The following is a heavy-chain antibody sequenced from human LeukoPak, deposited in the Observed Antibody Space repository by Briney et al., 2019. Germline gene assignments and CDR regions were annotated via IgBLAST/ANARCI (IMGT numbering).Heavy chain of an antibody. CDR1: GITFSIYW. CDR2: INSDGSST. Sequence: PGGSLRLSCAASGITFSIYWMHWVRQAPGKGLVWVSRINSDGSSTSYADSVKGRFTISRDNAKNTLYLRAEDTAVYYCTTRNVLLRFLEWLTDFDYWGQGTLVTVSS. D-gene: IGHD3-3*01. J-gene: IGHJ4*02. V-gene: IGHV3-74*01. CDR3: TTRNVLLRFLEWLTDFDY.